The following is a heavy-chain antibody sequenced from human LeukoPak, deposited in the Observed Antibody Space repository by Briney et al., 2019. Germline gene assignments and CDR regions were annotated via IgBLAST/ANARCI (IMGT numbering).Heavy chain of an antibody. D-gene: IGHD3-22*01. CDR1: GFTFSSYG. CDR3: AKGPLGYYDSSGYYPYYFDY. J-gene: IGHJ4*02. V-gene: IGHV3-30*18. CDR2: ISCDGSNK. Sequence: GGSLRLSCAASGFTFSSYGMHWVRQAPGKGLEWVAVISCDGSNKYYADSVKGLFTISRDNSKNTLYLQMNSLRAEDTAVYYCAKGPLGYYDSSGYYPYYFDYWGQGTLVTVSS.